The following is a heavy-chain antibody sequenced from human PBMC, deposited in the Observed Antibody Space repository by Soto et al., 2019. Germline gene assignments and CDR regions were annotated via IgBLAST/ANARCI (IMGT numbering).Heavy chain of an antibody. CDR3: ARGIMITFGGATLFDY. D-gene: IGHD3-16*01. J-gene: IGHJ4*02. CDR2: IYYSGST. V-gene: IGHV4-31*03. Sequence: QVQLQESGPGLVKPSQTLSLTCTVSGGSISSGGYYWSWIRQHPGKGLEWIGYIYYSGSTYYNPSLKSRVTISVDPSKQQFSLKLSSVTAADTAVYYCARGIMITFGGATLFDYWGQGTLVTVSS. CDR1: GGSISSGGYY.